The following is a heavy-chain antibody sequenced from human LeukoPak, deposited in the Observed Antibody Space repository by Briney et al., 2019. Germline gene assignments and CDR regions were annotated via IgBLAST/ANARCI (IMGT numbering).Heavy chain of an antibody. CDR1: GFTFSSYW. V-gene: IGHV3-74*01. CDR3: ARGGIGYCTNGVCRAFDI. D-gene: IGHD2-8*01. CDR2: INSDGSST. J-gene: IGHJ3*02. Sequence: GGSLRLSCAASGFTFSSYWMHWVRQAPGKGLVWVSRINSDGSSTSYADSVKGRFTISRDNAKNTLYLQMNSLRAEDTAVYNCARGGIGYCTNGVCRAFDIWGQGTMVTVSS.